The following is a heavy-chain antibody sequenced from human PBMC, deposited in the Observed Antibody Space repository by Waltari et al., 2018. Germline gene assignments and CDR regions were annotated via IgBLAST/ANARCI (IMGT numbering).Heavy chain of an antibody. CDR3: ASYMTTVPRRAFDI. D-gene: IGHD4-17*01. Sequence: EVQLVESGGGLVQPGGSLRLSCAASGFTFSSYWMHWVRQAPGKGLVWVSLINSGGSGTSYADSVKGRFTISRDNAKNTLYLQMNSLRAEDTAVYYCASYMTTVPRRAFDIWGQGTMVTVSS. J-gene: IGHJ3*02. CDR2: INSGGSGT. CDR1: GFTFSSYW. V-gene: IGHV3-74*01.